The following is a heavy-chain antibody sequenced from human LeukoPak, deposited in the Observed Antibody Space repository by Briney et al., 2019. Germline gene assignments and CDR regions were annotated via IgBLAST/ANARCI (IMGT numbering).Heavy chain of an antibody. Sequence: GGSLRLSCAASGFTFSNYCMSWVRQAPGKGLEWVANIKQDGSGKYYVDSLKGRFTISRDNAKNSLYLQMNSLRAEDTAVYYCAKDGNTVTTKDAFDIWGQGTMVTVSS. CDR1: GFTFSNYC. D-gene: IGHD4-17*01. CDR3: AKDGNTVTTKDAFDI. CDR2: IKQDGSGK. J-gene: IGHJ3*02. V-gene: IGHV3-7*01.